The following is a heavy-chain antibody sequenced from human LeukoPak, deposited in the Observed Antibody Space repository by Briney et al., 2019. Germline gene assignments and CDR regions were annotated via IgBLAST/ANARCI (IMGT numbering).Heavy chain of an antibody. J-gene: IGHJ4*02. CDR3: ARNRWMDY. Sequence: ASVKVSCKASGYTFTDYYMHWVRQPPGQGLEWMGWINPNSGTNYAQKFQGRVTMTRDTSSSTAYMELTRLTSDDTAVDYCARNRWMDYWGQGTLVTVSS. CDR2: INPNSGT. V-gene: IGHV1-2*02. D-gene: IGHD1-1*01. CDR1: GYTFTDYY.